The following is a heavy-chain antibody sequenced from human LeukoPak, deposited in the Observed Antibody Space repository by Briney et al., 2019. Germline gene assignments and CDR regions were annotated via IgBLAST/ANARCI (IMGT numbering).Heavy chain of an antibody. V-gene: IGHV3-30*03. CDR3: ARDGDCSAGSCSTFGLN. D-gene: IGHD2-15*01. CDR2: VSHDESNK. Sequence: PGRSLRLSCAASGFTFSSYGIHWVRQAPGKGLEWVAVVSHDESNKYYADSVKGRFTISRDNSKNTLYLQMNSLRAEDTAVYYCARDGDCSAGSCSTFGLNRGQGTLVTVSS. CDR1: GFTFSSYG. J-gene: IGHJ4*02.